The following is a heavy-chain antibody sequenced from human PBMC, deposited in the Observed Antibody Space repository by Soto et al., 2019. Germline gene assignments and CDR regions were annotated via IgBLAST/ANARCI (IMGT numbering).Heavy chain of an antibody. V-gene: IGHV3-30*18. Sequence: LRLSCAASGFTFSSYGMHWVRQAPGKGPEWVAVISYDGSNKYYADSVKGRFTISRDNSKNTLYLQMNSLRAEDTAVYYCAKDYCGGDCPDEPLAYWGQGTLVTVSS. J-gene: IGHJ4*02. D-gene: IGHD2-21*02. CDR1: GFTFSSYG. CDR3: AKDYCGGDCPDEPLAY. CDR2: ISYDGSNK.